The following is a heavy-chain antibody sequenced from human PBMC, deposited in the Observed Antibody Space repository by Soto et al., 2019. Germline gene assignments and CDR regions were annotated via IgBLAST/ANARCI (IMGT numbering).Heavy chain of an antibody. V-gene: IGHV3-11*01. CDR3: ASSGPIWGSYRYFFDY. J-gene: IGHJ4*02. Sequence: PGGSLRLSCAASGFTFSDYYMSWILQAPWKGLEWVSYISSSGSTIYYADSVKGRFTISRDNAKNSLYLQMNSLRAEDTAVYYCASSGPIWGSYRYFFDYWGQGTLVTVSS. CDR2: ISSSGSTI. D-gene: IGHD3-16*02. CDR1: GFTFSDYY.